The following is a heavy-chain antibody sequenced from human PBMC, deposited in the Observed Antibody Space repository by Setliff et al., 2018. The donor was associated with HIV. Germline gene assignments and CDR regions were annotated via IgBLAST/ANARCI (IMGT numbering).Heavy chain of an antibody. J-gene: IGHJ3*02. CDR2: IYISGTT. D-gene: IGHD2-15*01. CDR1: GGSISTSY. V-gene: IGHV4-4*09. Sequence: SETLSLTCTVSGGSISTSYWNWIRQPPGKGLEWIAYIYISGTTNYNPSLKSRVTISLDTSRNQFSLKLGSVTAADTAMYYCASEHCSGGSCDGFDIWGQGTRVT. CDR3: ASEHCSGGSCDGFDI.